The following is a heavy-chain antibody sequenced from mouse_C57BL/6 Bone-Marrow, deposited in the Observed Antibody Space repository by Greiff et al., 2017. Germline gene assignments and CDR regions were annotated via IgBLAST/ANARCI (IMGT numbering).Heavy chain of an antibody. V-gene: IGHV1-80*01. J-gene: IGHJ3*01. CDR2: ICPGAGAT. Sequence: QVQLKESGAELVKPGASVKISCTASGYAFSSYWMNWVQQRPGKGLEWIGQICPGAGATNYTGTFTGKATLTADKSSSTAYMQLRSLTSGDSAVLFCARAGRPYGCAARFAYRGQRNLETGSA. CDR3: ARAGRPYGCAARFAY. D-gene: IGHD2-10*02. CDR1: GYAFSSYW.